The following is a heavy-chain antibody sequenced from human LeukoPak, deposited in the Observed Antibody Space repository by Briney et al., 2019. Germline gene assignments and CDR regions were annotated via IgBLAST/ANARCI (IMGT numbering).Heavy chain of an antibody. CDR2: IYPGDSDS. Sequence: GESLKISCKGSGYSFTNYWIGLVRQMPGKGLEWMGIIYPGDSDSRNSPSFQAQVSISADKSINTAYLQWSSLKASDTAMYYCARLSVIAADGTHYFDYWGQGTLVTVSS. CDR1: GYSFTNYW. CDR3: ARLSVIAADGTHYFDY. D-gene: IGHD6-13*01. J-gene: IGHJ4*02. V-gene: IGHV5-51*01.